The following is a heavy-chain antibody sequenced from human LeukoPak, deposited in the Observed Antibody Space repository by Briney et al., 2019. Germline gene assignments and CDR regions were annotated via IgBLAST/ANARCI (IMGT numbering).Heavy chain of an antibody. Sequence: GGSLRLSCAASGFIFSSYNMSWVRQAPGKGLEWVSAISGSGGSTYYADSVKGRFTISRDNSKNTLYLQMNSLRAEDTAVYYCALHNGGSYYFFGVDYWGQGTLVTVSS. CDR2: ISGSGGST. V-gene: IGHV3-23*01. J-gene: IGHJ4*02. D-gene: IGHD1-26*01. CDR1: GFIFSSYN. CDR3: ALHNGGSYYFFGVDY.